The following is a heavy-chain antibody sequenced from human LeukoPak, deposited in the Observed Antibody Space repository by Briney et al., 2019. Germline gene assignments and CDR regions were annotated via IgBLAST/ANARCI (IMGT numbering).Heavy chain of an antibody. CDR1: GGSFSGYY. CDR3: ARRIQLWLRYFDY. CDR2: INHSGST. J-gene: IGHJ4*02. V-gene: IGHV4-34*01. D-gene: IGHD5-18*01. Sequence: MTSETLSLTCAVYGGSFSGYYWSWIRQPPGKGLEWIGEINHSGSTNYNPSLKSRVTISVDKSQNQFSLKLSSVTAADTAVYYRARRIQLWLRYFDYWGQGTLVTVSS.